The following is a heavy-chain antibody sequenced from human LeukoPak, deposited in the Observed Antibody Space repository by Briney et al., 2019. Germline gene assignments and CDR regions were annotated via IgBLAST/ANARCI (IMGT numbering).Heavy chain of an antibody. CDR2: IYYSGST. V-gene: IGHV4-31*03. J-gene: IGHJ3*02. CDR1: GGSISSGGYY. D-gene: IGHD2-15*01. CDR3: ARGVVDDAFDI. Sequence: SQTLSLTCTVSGGSISSGGYYWSWIRQHPGKGLEWIGYIYYSGSTYYNPSLKSRVTISVDTSKNQFSPKLSSVTAADTAVYYCARGVVDDAFDIWGQGTMVTVSS.